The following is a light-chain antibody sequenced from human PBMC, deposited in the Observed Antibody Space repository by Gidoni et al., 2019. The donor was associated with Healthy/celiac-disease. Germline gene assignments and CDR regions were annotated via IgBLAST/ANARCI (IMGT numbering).Light chain of an antibody. Sequence: EIVMTQSPATLSWSPGERATLSCRVSQSVSSNLAWYQQKPGQAPRLLIYGASTRATGIPARFSGSGSGTEFTLTISSLQSEDFAVYYCQQYNNWPPLTFGGGTKVEIK. CDR1: QSVSSN. CDR3: QQYNNWPPLT. CDR2: GAS. J-gene: IGKJ4*01. V-gene: IGKV3-15*01.